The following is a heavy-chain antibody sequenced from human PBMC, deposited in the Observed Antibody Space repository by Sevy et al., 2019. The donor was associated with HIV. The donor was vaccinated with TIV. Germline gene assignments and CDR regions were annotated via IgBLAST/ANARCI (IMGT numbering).Heavy chain of an antibody. CDR3: AREGIGYCSGGSCYSTYYFGMDV. V-gene: IGHV4-31*03. Sequence: SETLSLTCTVSGGSISSGGYYWSWIRQHPGKGLEWIGYIYYSGSTYYNPSLKSRVTISVDTSKNQFSLRLSSVTAADTAVYYCAREGIGYCSGGSCYSTYYFGMDVWRQGTTVTVSS. CDR1: GGSISSGGYY. D-gene: IGHD2-15*01. CDR2: IYYSGST. J-gene: IGHJ6*02.